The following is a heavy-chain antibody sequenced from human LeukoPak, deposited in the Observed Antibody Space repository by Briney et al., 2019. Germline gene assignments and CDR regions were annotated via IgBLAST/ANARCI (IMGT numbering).Heavy chain of an antibody. CDR2: INHSGST. V-gene: IGHV4-34*01. J-gene: IGHJ1*01. Sequence: PSETLSLTCAVYGGSFSGYYWSWIRQPPGKGLEWIGEINHSGSTNYNPSLKSRVTISVDTSKNQFSLKLSSVTAADTAVYYCARAYSGSYYFQHWGQGTLVTVSS. D-gene: IGHD6-19*01. CDR1: GGSFSGYY. CDR3: ARAYSGSYYFQH.